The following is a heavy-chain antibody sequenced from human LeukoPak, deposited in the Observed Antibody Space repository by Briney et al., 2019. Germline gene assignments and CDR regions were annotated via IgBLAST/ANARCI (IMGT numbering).Heavy chain of an antibody. V-gene: IGHV4-34*01. J-gene: IGHJ4*02. CDR1: GGSFSGYY. CDR3: ARSWYCSSTSCYAIDY. CDR2: INHSGST. Sequence: SETLSLTCAVYGGSFSGYYWSWIRQPPGKGLEWIGEINHSGSTNYNPSLKSRVTISVDTSKNQFSLKLSSVTAADTAEYYCARSWYCSSTSCYAIDYWGQGTLVTVSS. D-gene: IGHD2-2*01.